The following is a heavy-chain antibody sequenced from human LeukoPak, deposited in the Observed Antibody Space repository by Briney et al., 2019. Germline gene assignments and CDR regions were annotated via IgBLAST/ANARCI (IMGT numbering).Heavy chain of an antibody. CDR3: ARNYGDYSPVDY. CDR2: ISWNSGSI. J-gene: IGHJ4*02. V-gene: IGHV3-9*01. CDR1: GFTFDDYA. D-gene: IGHD4-17*01. Sequence: GRSLRLSCAASGFTFDDYAMHWVRQAPGKGLEWVSGISWNSGSIGYADSVKGRFTISRDNAKNSLYLQMNSLRAEDTAVYYCARNYGDYSPVDYWGQGTLVTVSS.